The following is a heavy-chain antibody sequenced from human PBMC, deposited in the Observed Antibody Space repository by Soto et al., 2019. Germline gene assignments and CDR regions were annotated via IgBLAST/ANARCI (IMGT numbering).Heavy chain of an antibody. D-gene: IGHD3-3*01. CDR3: ARDFRSGDYSFDY. CDR2: MYYSGTT. Sequence: SETLSLTCDVSGFSISSGYYWGWIRRPPGKGLEWIGSMYYSGTTHYNPSLKSRVTISVDTSTNQVSLRLTSVTAADTAVYYCARDFRSGDYSFDYWGQGTLVTVSS. J-gene: IGHJ4*02. V-gene: IGHV4-38-2*02. CDR1: GFSISSGYY.